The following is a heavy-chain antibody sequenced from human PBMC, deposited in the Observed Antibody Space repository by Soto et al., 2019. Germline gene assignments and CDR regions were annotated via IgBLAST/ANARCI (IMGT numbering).Heavy chain of an antibody. Sequence: SVKVSCKASGGTFSSYTIIWVRQAPGQGLEWMGRIIPILGIANYAQKFQGRVTITADKSTSTAYMELSSLRSEDTAVYYCARDIMVYSGYDEFPYCSGGSCRDYWGQGTLVTVSS. CDR3: ARDIMVYSGYDEFPYCSGGSCRDY. V-gene: IGHV1-69*04. D-gene: IGHD2-15*01. J-gene: IGHJ4*02. CDR2: IIPILGIA. CDR1: GGTFSSYT.